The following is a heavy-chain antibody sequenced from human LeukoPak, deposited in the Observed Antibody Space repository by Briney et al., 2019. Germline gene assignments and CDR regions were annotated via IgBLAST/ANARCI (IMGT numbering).Heavy chain of an antibody. J-gene: IGHJ5*02. CDR3: ASQPAAVNNWFDP. Sequence: GASVKVSCKASGGTFSSYASSWVRQAPGQGLEWMGGIIPIFGTANYAQKFQGRVTITADKSTSTAYMELSSLRSEDTAVYYCASQPAAVNNWFDPWGQGTLVTVSS. D-gene: IGHD2-2*01. CDR1: GGTFSSYA. CDR2: IIPIFGTA. V-gene: IGHV1-69*06.